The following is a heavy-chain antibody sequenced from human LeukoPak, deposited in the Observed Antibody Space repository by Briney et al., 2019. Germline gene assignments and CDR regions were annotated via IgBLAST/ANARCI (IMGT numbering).Heavy chain of an antibody. J-gene: IGHJ4*02. CDR3: ARDLVVVAATYFDY. CDR1: GFTFSSYS. D-gene: IGHD2-15*01. Sequence: PGGSLRLSCAASGFTFSSYSMNWVRQAPGKGLEWVSSISSSSSYIYYADSVKGRFTISRDNAKNSLYLQMNSLRAEDTAVYYCARDLVVVAATYFDYWGQGTLVTVSS. V-gene: IGHV3-21*01. CDR2: ISSSSSYI.